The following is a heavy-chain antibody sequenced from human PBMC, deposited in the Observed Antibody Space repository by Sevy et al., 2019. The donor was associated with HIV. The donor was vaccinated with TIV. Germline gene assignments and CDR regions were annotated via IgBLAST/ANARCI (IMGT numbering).Heavy chain of an antibody. J-gene: IGHJ3*02. Sequence: GGSLRLSCNASGITFSTSVMNWIRQSPDRGLEWVSSISGDTYYTHYADSMRGRFIVSRDNAKNSLFLEMNSLTVEDTAVYYCTRASLLGYCSTTSCYYAFDIWGPRTVVTVSS. D-gene: IGHD2-2*01. CDR2: ISGDTYYT. CDR3: TRASLLGYCSTTSCYYAFDI. V-gene: IGHV3-21*01. CDR1: GITFSTSV.